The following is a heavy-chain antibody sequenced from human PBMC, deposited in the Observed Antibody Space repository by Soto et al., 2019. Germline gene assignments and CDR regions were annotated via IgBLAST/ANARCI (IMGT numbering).Heavy chain of an antibody. V-gene: IGHV1-69*13. CDR1: GGTFSSYA. CDR2: IIPIFGTA. D-gene: IGHD3-3*01. Sequence: ASVKVSCKASGGTFSSYAISWVRQAPGQGLEWMGGIIPIFGTANYAQKFQGRVTITADESTSTAYMELSSLRSEDTAVYYCARDGDDFWSGYHKDYYGMDVWGQGTTVTVSS. CDR3: ARDGDDFWSGYHKDYYGMDV. J-gene: IGHJ6*02.